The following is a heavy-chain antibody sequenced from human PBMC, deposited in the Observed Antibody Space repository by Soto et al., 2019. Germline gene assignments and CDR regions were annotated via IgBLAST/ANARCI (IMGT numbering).Heavy chain of an antibody. D-gene: IGHD3-10*01. CDR3: ARNRGLGAFDI. J-gene: IGHJ3*02. CDR2: INPNSGGT. Sequence: GASVKVSCKASGYTFTGYYMHWVRQAPGQGLEWMGWINPNSGGTNYTQKFQGWVTMTRDTSISTAYMELSRLRSDDTAVYYCARNRGLGAFDIWGQGTMVPVSS. V-gene: IGHV1-2*04. CDR1: GYTFTGYY.